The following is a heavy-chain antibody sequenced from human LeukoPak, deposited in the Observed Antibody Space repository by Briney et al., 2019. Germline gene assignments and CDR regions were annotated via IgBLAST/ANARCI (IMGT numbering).Heavy chain of an antibody. D-gene: IGHD3-10*01. Sequence: SETLSLTCAVYGGSFSGYYWSWIRQPPGKGLEWIGEINHSGSTHYNPSLKSRVTISVDMSQNQFSLKMSFVTAADTAVYYCARGLRGYYYGSGFGDWGQGSLVTVSS. J-gene: IGHJ4*02. CDR1: GGSFSGYY. CDR3: ARGLRGYYYGSGFGD. CDR2: INHSGST. V-gene: IGHV4-34*01.